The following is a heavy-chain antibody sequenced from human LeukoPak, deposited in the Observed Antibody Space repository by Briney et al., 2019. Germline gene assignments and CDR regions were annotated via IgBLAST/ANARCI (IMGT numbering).Heavy chain of an antibody. CDR1: GFTFSNAW. CDR3: TTDMYDYVAD. D-gene: IGHD5-12*01. Sequence: GGSLRLSCAASGFTFSNAWMSWVREAPGKGLEWVGRIKSKTDGGTTDYAAPVKGRFSISRDDSKNTLYLQMNSLKTEDTAVYHCTTDMYDYVADWGQGTLVTVSS. J-gene: IGHJ4*02. CDR2: IKSKTDGGTT. V-gene: IGHV3-15*01.